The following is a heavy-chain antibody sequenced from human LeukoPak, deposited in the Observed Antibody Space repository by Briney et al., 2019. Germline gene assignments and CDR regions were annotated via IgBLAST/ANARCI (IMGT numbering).Heavy chain of an antibody. Sequence: GGSLRLSCAASGFTFSSYWMSWVRQAPGKELEWVANIKQDGSEKYYVDSVKGRFTISRDNAKNSLYLQMNSLRAEDTAVYYCARGHPYYYDSSGYFARGRVFDYWGQGTLVTVSS. D-gene: IGHD3-22*01. J-gene: IGHJ4*02. CDR2: IKQDGSEK. CDR1: GFTFSSYW. V-gene: IGHV3-7*04. CDR3: ARGHPYYYDSSGYFARGRVFDY.